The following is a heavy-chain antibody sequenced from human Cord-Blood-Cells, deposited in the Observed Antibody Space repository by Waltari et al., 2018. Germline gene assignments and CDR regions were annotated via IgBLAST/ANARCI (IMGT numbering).Heavy chain of an antibody. Sequence: EVQLVQSGAEVKKPGESLKISCTGSGYSFTSYWIGWVRQLPGKGLEWMGIIYPGDSDTRYSPSFQGQVTISADKSISTAYLQWSSLKASDTAMYYCARHWVVPAAISAFDIWGQGTMVTVSS. D-gene: IGHD2-2*02. CDR1: GYSFTSYW. CDR3: ARHWVVPAAISAFDI. V-gene: IGHV5-51*01. J-gene: IGHJ3*02. CDR2: IYPGDSDT.